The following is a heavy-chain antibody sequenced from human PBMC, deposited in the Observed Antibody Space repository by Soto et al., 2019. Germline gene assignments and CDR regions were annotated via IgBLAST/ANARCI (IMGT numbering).Heavy chain of an antibody. CDR2: INHSGST. Sequence: QVQLQQWGAGLLKPSETLSLTCAVYGGAFSGYYWSWIRQPPGQGLKWIGEINHSGSTNYNPSLKSRVTISVDTSKNQFSLKLSSATAADTDVYYCAREYGSGSYYYYYYYMDVWGKGTTVTVSS. J-gene: IGHJ6*03. V-gene: IGHV4-34*01. CDR1: GGAFSGYY. D-gene: IGHD3-10*01. CDR3: AREYGSGSYYYYYYYMDV.